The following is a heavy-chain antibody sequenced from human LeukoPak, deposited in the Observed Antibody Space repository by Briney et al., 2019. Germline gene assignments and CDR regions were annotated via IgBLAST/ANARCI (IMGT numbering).Heavy chain of an antibody. CDR1: GFTFSSYE. J-gene: IGHJ4*02. CDR3: ASPGEGYCNGGSCYYFDY. D-gene: IGHD2-15*01. V-gene: IGHV3-48*03. CDR2: ISSSGSTM. Sequence: GGSLRLSCAASGFTFSSYEMNWVRQAPGKGLEWLSYISSSGSTMYYADSVKGRFTVSRDNAKSSLYLQMNSLRAEDTAVYYCASPGEGYCNGGSCYYFDYWGQGTPVTVSS.